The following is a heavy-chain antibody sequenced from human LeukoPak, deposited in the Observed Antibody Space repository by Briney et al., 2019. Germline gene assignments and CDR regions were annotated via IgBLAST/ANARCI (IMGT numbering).Heavy chain of an antibody. J-gene: IGHJ5*02. D-gene: IGHD1-1*01. CDR3: ARDRLQLQS. Sequence: SETLSLTCAVSGGSISSSNWWSWIRQPPGKGLEWIGEINHSGSTNYNPSLKSRVTISVDTSKNQFSLKLSSVTAADTAVYYCARDRLQLQSWGQGTLVTVSS. V-gene: IGHV4-4*02. CDR1: GGSISSSNW. CDR2: INHSGST.